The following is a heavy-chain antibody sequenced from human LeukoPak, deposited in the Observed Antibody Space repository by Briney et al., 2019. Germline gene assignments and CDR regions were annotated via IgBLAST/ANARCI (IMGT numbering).Heavy chain of an antibody. CDR3: AREVHYGSGWSYAFDY. Sequence: GGSLRLSCAASGFTFSSYAMHWVRQAPGKGLEWVANIKQDGSEKYYVDSVKGRFTISRDNAKNSLYLQMNSLRAEDTAVYYCAREVHYGSGWSYAFDYWGQGTLVTVSS. D-gene: IGHD6-19*01. J-gene: IGHJ4*02. V-gene: IGHV3-7*03. CDR1: GFTFSSYA. CDR2: IKQDGSEK.